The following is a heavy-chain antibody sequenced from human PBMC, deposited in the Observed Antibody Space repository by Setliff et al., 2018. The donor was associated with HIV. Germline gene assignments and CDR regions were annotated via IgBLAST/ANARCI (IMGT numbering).Heavy chain of an antibody. Sequence: ASVKVSCKASGYTFTRYFMHCVRQAPGQGLEWLGMINPSGGSTWYAQKFQGRVTMTGDTSTNTLYMELSSLRSEDTAVYYCARGWEGGMDYWGQGTLVTGLL. J-gene: IGHJ4*02. D-gene: IGHD1-26*01. CDR1: GYTFTRYF. CDR3: ARGWEGGMDY. CDR2: INPSGGST. V-gene: IGHV1-46*01.